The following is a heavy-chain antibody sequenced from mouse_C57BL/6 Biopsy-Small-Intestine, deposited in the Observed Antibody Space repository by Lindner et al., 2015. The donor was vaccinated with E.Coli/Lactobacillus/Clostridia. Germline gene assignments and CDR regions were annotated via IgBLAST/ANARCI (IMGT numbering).Heavy chain of an antibody. V-gene: IGHV1-84*01. CDR2: IYPGNDNT. D-gene: IGHD3-1*01. CDR1: GYTFTNYW. J-gene: IGHJ3*01. Sequence: VQLQESGAEMVRPGASVKLSCKASGYTFTNYWIHWVKQRPGQGLEWIGWIYPGNDNTKYNEKFKGKATLTVDTSSSTAFMQLSSLTSEDSAVYFCARGRSGGFAYWGQGTLVTVSA. CDR3: ARGRSGGFAY.